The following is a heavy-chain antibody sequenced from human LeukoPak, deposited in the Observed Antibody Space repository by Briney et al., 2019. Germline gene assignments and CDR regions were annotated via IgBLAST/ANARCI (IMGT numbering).Heavy chain of an antibody. V-gene: IGHV5-51*01. CDR2: IYPGDSDT. CDR1: GYSFTSYW. J-gene: IGHJ4*02. Sequence: PGESLKISCKGSGYSFTSYWIGWVRQMPGKGLEWMGIIYPGDSDTRYSPSFQGQVTISADKSISTAYLQWSSLKASDTATYYCARQLRYFDWLLSSEYDYWGQGTLVTVSS. CDR3: ARQLRYFDWLLSSEYDY. D-gene: IGHD3-9*01.